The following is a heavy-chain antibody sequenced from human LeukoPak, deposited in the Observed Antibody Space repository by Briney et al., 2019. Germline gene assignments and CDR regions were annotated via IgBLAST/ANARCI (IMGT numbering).Heavy chain of an antibody. J-gene: IGHJ6*03. V-gene: IGHV1-69*13. CDR3: ARALYYYGSGSPDYYYYYMDV. CDR2: IIPIFGTA. CDR1: GGTFSSYA. Sequence: ASVKVSCKASGGTFSSYAISWVRQAPGQGLEWMGGIIPIFGTANYAQKFQGRVTITADESTSTAYMELSSLRSEDTAVYYCARALYYYGSGSPDYYYYYMDVWGKGTTVTVSS. D-gene: IGHD3-10*01.